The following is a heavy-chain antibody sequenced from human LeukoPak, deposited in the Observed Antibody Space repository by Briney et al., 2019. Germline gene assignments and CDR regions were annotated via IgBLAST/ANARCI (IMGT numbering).Heavy chain of an antibody. Sequence: SETLSLTCTVSGGSISSYFWSWIRQPPGKGLEWIGYVYYSGSTNYNPSLKSRVTISVDTSKKQFSLKPSSATAADTAVYYCARVLDLSKRGLDAFDIWGQGTMVTVSS. CDR1: GGSISSYF. D-gene: IGHD3-16*01. CDR2: VYYSGST. J-gene: IGHJ3*02. CDR3: ARVLDLSKRGLDAFDI. V-gene: IGHV4-59*01.